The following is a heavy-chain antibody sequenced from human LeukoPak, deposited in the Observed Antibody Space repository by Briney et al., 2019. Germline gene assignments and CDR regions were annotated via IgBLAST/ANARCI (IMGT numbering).Heavy chain of an antibody. CDR2: IKQDGGEE. Sequence: GGSLRLSCAASGFTFSNYWMSWVRQAPGEGPEWVANIKQDGGEEYYLDSVKGRFTISRDNAENLLYLQMNSLRGEDTAVYYCARDKVTGASYFDYWGQGTLVTVSS. V-gene: IGHV3-7*01. D-gene: IGHD7-27*01. CDR3: ARDKVTGASYFDY. CDR1: GFTFSNYW. J-gene: IGHJ4*02.